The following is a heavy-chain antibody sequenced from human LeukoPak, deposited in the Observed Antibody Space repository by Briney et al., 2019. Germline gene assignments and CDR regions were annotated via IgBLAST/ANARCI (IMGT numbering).Heavy chain of an antibody. V-gene: IGHV1-18*01. CDR2: ISAYNGNT. CDR3: ARDLPGAAVEGTTRGMDV. D-gene: IGHD6-19*01. Sequence: AAVTVSFKSSGYIFTSRGITWVRQAPGQGVEWVGWISAYNGNTNYAQNVQGRVTVTRDTTTSTAYMELRSLRSDDTAVYFCARDLPGAAVEGTTRGMDVWGQGTTVTVSS. J-gene: IGHJ6*02. CDR1: GYIFTSRG.